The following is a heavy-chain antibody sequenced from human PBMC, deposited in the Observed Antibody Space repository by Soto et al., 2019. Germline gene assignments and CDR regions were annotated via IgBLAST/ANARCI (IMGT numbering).Heavy chain of an antibody. CDR3: ARAPMVLTRSYFDS. D-gene: IGHD2-8*01. V-gene: IGHV4-59*01. CDR2: ISYSGNT. Sequence: SETLSLTCTVSGGSISNFYWSWIRQPPGKGLECIGYISYSGNTNYNPSLKSRVSISVDTSKNQFSLNLTSVTAADTAVYYCARAPMVLTRSYFDSWGQGTPVTVSS. J-gene: IGHJ4*02. CDR1: GGSISNFY.